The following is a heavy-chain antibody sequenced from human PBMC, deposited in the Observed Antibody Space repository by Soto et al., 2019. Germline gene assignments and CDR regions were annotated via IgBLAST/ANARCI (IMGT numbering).Heavy chain of an antibody. CDR2: IYHSGST. Sequence: QLQLQESGSGLVKPSQTLSLTCAVSGGSISSGGYSWSWIRQPPGKALEWIGYIYHSGSTYYNPSLKSRVTTSVDRSKNQFCLKLSSVTAADTAVYYCARGGSYGLLGMDVWGQGTTVTVSS. CDR1: GGSISSGGYS. V-gene: IGHV4-30-2*01. D-gene: IGHD1-26*01. CDR3: ARGGSYGLLGMDV. J-gene: IGHJ6*02.